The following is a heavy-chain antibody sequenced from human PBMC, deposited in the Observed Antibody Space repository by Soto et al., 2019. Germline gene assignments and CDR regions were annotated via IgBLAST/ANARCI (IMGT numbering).Heavy chain of an antibody. CDR2: IYYSGST. D-gene: IGHD3-3*01. Sequence: PSETLSLTCTVSGGSISSYYWSWIRQPPGKGLEWIGYIYYSGSTNYNPSLKSRVTISVDTSKNQFSLKLSSVTAADTAVYYCARDPSITIFGWYGMDVWGQGTTVTVSS. V-gene: IGHV4-59*01. J-gene: IGHJ6*02. CDR3: ARDPSITIFGWYGMDV. CDR1: GGSISSYY.